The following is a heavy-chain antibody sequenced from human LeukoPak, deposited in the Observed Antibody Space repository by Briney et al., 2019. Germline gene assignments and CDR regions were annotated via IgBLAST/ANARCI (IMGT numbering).Heavy chain of an antibody. V-gene: IGHV3-13*01. CDR3: ARVSGYSSSSGFDY. CDR2: IGTAGDT. J-gene: IGHJ4*02. Sequence: GGSLRLSCAASGFTFSSYDMHWVRQATGKGLEWVSAIGTAGDTYYPGSVKGRFTISRENAKNSLYLQMNSLRAGDTAVYYCARVSGYSSSSGFDYWGQGTLVTVSS. CDR1: GFTFSSYD. D-gene: IGHD6-13*01.